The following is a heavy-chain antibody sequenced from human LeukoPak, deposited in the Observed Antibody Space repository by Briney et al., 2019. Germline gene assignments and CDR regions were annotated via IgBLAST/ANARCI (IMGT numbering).Heavy chain of an antibody. CDR1: GFTVSSNY. CDR3: ARRTPYCSSTSCYFDY. CDR2: IYSGCST. J-gene: IGHJ4*02. Sequence: GGSLRLSCAASGFTVSSNYMTWVRQAPGKGLEWVSVIYSGCSTYYVDSVKGRFTISRDNSKNTLYLQMNSLRAEDTAVYYCARRTPYCSSTSCYFDYWGQGTLVTVSS. V-gene: IGHV3-53*01. D-gene: IGHD2-2*01.